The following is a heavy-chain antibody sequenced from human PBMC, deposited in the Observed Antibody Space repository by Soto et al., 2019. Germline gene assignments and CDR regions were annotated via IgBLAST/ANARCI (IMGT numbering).Heavy chain of an antibody. V-gene: IGHV1-2*02. CDR1: GYTFTGYY. Sequence: ASVNVSCKASGYTFTGYYMHWVRPAPGQGLEWMGWINPNSGGTNYAQKFQGRVTMTRDTSISTAYMELSRRRSDDTAVYYCATPHGDYYYDRSGYPFDYWGQGTLVTVSS. CDR2: INPNSGGT. J-gene: IGHJ4*02. D-gene: IGHD3-22*01. CDR3: ATPHGDYYYDRSGYPFDY.